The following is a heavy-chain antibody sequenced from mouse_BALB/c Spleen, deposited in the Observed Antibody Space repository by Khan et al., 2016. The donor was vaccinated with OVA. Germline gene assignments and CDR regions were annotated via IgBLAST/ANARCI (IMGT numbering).Heavy chain of an antibody. CDR2: ISTGGHYT. V-gene: IGHV5-9-3*01. J-gene: IGHJ4*01. CDR1: GFTFSSYA. CDR3: ARSLVDYHAMDY. Sequence: EVELVESGGGLVKPGGSLKLSCSASGFTFSSYAMSWVRQTPEKRLECVATISTGGHYTFYPDSVNGRFTISRDNAKNTLYLQMSSLRSEDTAMYYCARSLVDYHAMDYWGQGTSVTVSS. D-gene: IGHD2-2*01.